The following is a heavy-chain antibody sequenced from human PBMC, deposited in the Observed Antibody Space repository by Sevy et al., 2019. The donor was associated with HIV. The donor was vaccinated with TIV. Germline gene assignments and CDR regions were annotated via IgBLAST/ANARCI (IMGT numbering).Heavy chain of an antibody. D-gene: IGHD4-17*01. Sequence: GGSLRLSCAASGFTFSDYYMSWIRQAPGKGLEWISYISGSDSTIYYADSVKGRFTISRDNARNSLYLQMNSLRAEDTAVYYCTSDHVKDGDLGDYYYYAIDVWGQGTTVTVSS. CDR3: TSDHVKDGDLGDYYYYAIDV. CDR2: ISGSDSTI. V-gene: IGHV3-11*01. J-gene: IGHJ6*02. CDR1: GFTFSDYY.